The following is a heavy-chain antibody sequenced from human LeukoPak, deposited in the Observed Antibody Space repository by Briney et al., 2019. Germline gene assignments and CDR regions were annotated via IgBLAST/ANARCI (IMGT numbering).Heavy chain of an antibody. CDR2: ISSSSSYM. CDR3: ARDGSSSSRFDY. J-gene: IGHJ4*02. D-gene: IGHD6-6*01. Sequence: PGGSLRLSCAASGFTFSSYSMNWVRQAPGKGLEWVSSISSSSSYMYYADSVKGRFTISRDNAKNSLYLQMNSLRAEDTAVYYCARDGSSSSRFDYWGQGTLVTVSS. CDR1: GFTFSSYS. V-gene: IGHV3-21*01.